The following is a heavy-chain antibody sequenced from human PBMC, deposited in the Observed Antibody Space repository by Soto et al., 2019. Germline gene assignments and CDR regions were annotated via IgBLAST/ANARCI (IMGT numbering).Heavy chain of an antibody. J-gene: IGHJ5*02. CDR1: GDSITNYY. D-gene: IGHD6-19*01. CDR2: ILYSGST. Sequence: SETLSLTCSVSGDSITNYYWNWIRQPPGKGLEWIGTILYSGSTNYNPSLKSRVTISIATSKNQIALKRTSVNTADTTVYYCARKFSGLYSGFGPWGQGVMVTVSS. V-gene: IGHV4-59*01. CDR3: ARKFSGLYSGFGP.